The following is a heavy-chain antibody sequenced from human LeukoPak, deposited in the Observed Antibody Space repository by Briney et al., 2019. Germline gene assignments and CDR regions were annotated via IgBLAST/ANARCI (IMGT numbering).Heavy chain of an antibody. V-gene: IGHV3-21*04. CDR2: ISSSSSYI. CDR1: GFTFADYS. J-gene: IGHJ4*02. D-gene: IGHD3-22*01. Sequence: GGSLRLSCAASGFTFADYSMNWVRQAPGKGLEWVSSISSSSSYIFYADSVKGRFTISRDNSKNTLYLQMNSLRAEDTAVYYCAKDYYYDSSGGRGYFDYWGQGTLVTVSS. CDR3: AKDYYYDSSGGRGYFDY.